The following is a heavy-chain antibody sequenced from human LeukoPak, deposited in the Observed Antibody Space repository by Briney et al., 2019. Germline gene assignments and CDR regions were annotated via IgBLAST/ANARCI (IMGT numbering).Heavy chain of an antibody. CDR1: GYTFTSYG. CDR3: ARGDDSGGYDAFGY. Sequence: ASVKVSCKASGYTFTSYGISWVRQAPGQGLEWVGWISAYSGITTYAQKLQGRVTMTRDTSTSTAYMELRSLRSEDTAVCYCARGDDSGGYDAFGYWGQGTMVTVSS. J-gene: IGHJ4*02. CDR2: ISAYSGIT. V-gene: IGHV1-18*01. D-gene: IGHD3-22*01.